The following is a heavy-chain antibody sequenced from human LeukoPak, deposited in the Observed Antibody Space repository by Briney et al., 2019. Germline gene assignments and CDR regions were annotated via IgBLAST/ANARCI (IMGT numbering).Heavy chain of an antibody. CDR3: ARDRTYCSGGSCYSLGWFDP. J-gene: IGHJ5*02. CDR2: IIPIFGTA. V-gene: IGHV1-69*01. D-gene: IGHD2-15*01. Sequence: SVKVSCKASGGTFSSYAISWVRQAPGQGLEWMGGIIPIFGTASYAQKFQGRVTITADESTSTAYMELSSLRSEDTAVYYCARDRTYCSGGSCYSLGWFDPWGQGTLVTVSS. CDR1: GGTFSSYA.